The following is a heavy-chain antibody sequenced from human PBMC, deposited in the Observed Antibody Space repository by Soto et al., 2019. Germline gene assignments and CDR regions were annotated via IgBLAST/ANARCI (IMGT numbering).Heavy chain of an antibody. V-gene: IGHV3-48*01. CDR2: ISSSSSTI. Sequence: PGGSPRLSCAASGFTFSSYSMNWVRQAPGKGLEWVSYISSSSSTIYYADSVKGRFTISRDNSKNTLYLQMNSLRAEDTAVYYCARHYFDSGGGLDYWGQGTLVTVSS. D-gene: IGHD3-22*01. CDR1: GFTFSSYS. CDR3: ARHYFDSGGGLDY. J-gene: IGHJ4*02.